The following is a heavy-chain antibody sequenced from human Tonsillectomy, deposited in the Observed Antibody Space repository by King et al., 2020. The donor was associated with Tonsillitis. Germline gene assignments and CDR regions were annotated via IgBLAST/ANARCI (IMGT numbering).Heavy chain of an antibody. V-gene: IGHV3-23*04. Sequence: VQLVESGGDLVQPGGSLRLYCAASGFTFTSYAMSWVRQAPGKGLEWVSAVRSSGDTTYYADSVKGRFTISRDNSKNTLYLQMNSLRAEDTAVYYCAKGSGYDSGTWFDFDSWGQGTLVTVSS. J-gene: IGHJ4*02. CDR1: GFTFTSYA. CDR2: VRSSGDTT. D-gene: IGHD5-12*01. CDR3: AKGSGYDSGTWFDFDS.